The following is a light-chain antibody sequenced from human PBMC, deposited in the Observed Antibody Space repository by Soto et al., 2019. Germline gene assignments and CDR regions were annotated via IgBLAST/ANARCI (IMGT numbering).Light chain of an antibody. V-gene: IGKV2-28*01. CDR1: QSLLHSNGNNF. Sequence: VLTQSPLSLPVTPGESASISCRSSQSLLHSNGNNFLDWYLQKPGQSPQLLIYLGSQRASGVPDKFSGSGSGTDFTLLIRKVEAEDVGTYYCMQALQVPSTFGQGTKLELK. CDR3: MQALQVPST. J-gene: IGKJ2*01. CDR2: LGS.